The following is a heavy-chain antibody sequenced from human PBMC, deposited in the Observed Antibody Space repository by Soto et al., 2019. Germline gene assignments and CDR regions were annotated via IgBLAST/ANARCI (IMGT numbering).Heavy chain of an antibody. CDR3: ARDATWPDYDILTGRRGYWFDP. V-gene: IGHV1-69*13. J-gene: IGHJ5*02. CDR2: IIPIFGTA. D-gene: IGHD3-9*01. Sequence: SVKVSCKASGGTFSSYAISWVRQAPGQGLEWMGGIIPIFGTANYAQKFQGRVTITVDESTSTAYMELSSLRSEDTAVYYCARDATWPDYDILTGRRGYWFDPWGQGTLVTVSS. CDR1: GGTFSSYA.